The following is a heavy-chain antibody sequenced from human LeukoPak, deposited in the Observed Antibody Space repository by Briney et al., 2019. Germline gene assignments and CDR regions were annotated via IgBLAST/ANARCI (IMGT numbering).Heavy chain of an antibody. V-gene: IGHV3-30*02. Sequence: GGSLRLSCAASGFTFSRSGMHWVRQAPGRGLEWVAFIRFDATTKYYAHSVRGRFTISRDNSKNTLYLQMNSLRAEDTAVYYCAKEADYYGSGSYGDAFDIWGQGTMVTVSS. CDR2: IRFDATTK. J-gene: IGHJ3*02. CDR3: AKEADYYGSGSYGDAFDI. CDR1: GFTFSRSG. D-gene: IGHD3-10*01.